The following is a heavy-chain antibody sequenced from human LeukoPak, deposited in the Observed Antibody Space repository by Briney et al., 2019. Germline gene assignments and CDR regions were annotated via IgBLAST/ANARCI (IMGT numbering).Heavy chain of an antibody. CDR3: ARAKSGYLSLDF. D-gene: IGHD3-3*01. J-gene: IGHJ4*02. CDR2: VYFSGST. CDR1: GGSVSNDNYY. V-gene: IGHV4-61*01. Sequence: SETLSLTCTVSGGSVSNDNYYWSWIRQSPGKGLESIGYVYFSGSTNYNPSLNSRVTMSADTSKNQFSLKLSSVTAADTAVYYCARAKSGYLSLDFWGQGTLVTISS.